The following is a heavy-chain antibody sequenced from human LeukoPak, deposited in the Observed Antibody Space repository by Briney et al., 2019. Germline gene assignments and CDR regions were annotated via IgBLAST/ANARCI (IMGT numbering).Heavy chain of an antibody. V-gene: IGHV6-1*01. CDR1: GDSVSSNSVT. CDR2: TYYRSTWYN. J-gene: IGHJ5*01. D-gene: IGHD1-26*01. CDR3: ARLVGASWFDS. Sequence: SQTLSLTCAISGDSVSSNSVTWNWIRQSPSRGLEWLGRTYYRSTWYNDYAVSVRGRITANPDTSKNQFSLHLNSVTPEDTAVYYCARLVGASWFDSWGQGTLVTVSS.